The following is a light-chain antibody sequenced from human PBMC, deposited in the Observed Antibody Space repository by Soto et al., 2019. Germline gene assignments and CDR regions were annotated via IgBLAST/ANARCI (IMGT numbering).Light chain of an antibody. CDR3: AAWDDSLNGYV. CDR1: SSNIGRNT. J-gene: IGLJ1*01. V-gene: IGLV1-44*01. Sequence: QAVVIQPPSASGTPGQRVTISCSGSSSNIGRNTVNWYQQLPGTAPKLHMYSTDQRSSGVPDRFSGSKSGTSASLAISGLQSEDEADYYCAAWDDSLNGYVFGSGTKLTVL. CDR2: STD.